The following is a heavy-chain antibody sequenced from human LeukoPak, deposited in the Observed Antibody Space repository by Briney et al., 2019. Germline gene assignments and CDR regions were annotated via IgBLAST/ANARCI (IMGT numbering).Heavy chain of an antibody. D-gene: IGHD6-6*01. Sequence: WASVKVSCKASGYTFTSYGISWVRQAPGQGLEWMGWISAYNGNTNYAQKLQGRVTMTTDTSTSTAYVELRSLRSDDTVVYYCARARFSSPRIPNFDYWGQGTLVTVSS. J-gene: IGHJ4*02. CDR3: ARARFSSPRIPNFDY. CDR1: GYTFTSYG. CDR2: ISAYNGNT. V-gene: IGHV1-18*01.